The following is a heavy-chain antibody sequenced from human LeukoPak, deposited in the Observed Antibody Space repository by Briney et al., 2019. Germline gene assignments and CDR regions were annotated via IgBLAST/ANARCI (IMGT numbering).Heavy chain of an antibody. D-gene: IGHD5-18*01. CDR3: ARVRSYGYYFDY. CDR2: IYSGGST. Sequence: GGSLRLSCAASGFTFDDYGMSWVRQAPGKGLEWVSVIYSGGSTYYADSVKGRFTISRDNSKNTLYLQMNSLRAEDTAVYYCARVRSYGYYFDYWGQGTLVTVSS. J-gene: IGHJ4*02. V-gene: IGHV3-66*01. CDR1: GFTFDDYG.